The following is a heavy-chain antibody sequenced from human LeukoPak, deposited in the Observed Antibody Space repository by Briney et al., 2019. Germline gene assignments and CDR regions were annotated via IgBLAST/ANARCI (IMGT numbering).Heavy chain of an antibody. J-gene: IGHJ4*02. CDR2: IGTSGGDI. CDR3: ARDPNWGSGY. V-gene: IGHV3-23*01. CDR1: GFIFSSYV. D-gene: IGHD7-27*01. Sequence: PGGPLALSCAPSGFIFSSYVMIWVREAPGKGREWVSIIGTSGGDIHYADSVKGRFSISRDNSKNTLAPEMNSLRVDDTAVYYCARDPNWGSGYWGQGTLVTVSS.